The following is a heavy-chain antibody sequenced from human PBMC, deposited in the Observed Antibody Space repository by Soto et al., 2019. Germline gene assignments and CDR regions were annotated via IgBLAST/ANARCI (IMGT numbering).Heavy chain of an antibody. Sequence: EVQLLESGGGLIQPGGSLRLSCAASGLTFSSYAMSWVRQAPGKGLEWVSAISGSGGSTYYADSVKGRFTISRDNSKNTLYLKINGLGAEDTAEIYFAKDQLYIRGVIHNWFDPWAREPWSPSPQ. V-gene: IGHV3-23*01. CDR3: AKDQLYIRGVIHNWFDP. J-gene: IGHJ5*02. D-gene: IGHD3-10*02. CDR2: ISGSGGST. CDR1: GLTFSSYA.